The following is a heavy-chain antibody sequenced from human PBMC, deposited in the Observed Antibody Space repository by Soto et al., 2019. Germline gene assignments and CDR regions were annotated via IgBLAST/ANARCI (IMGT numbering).Heavy chain of an antibody. J-gene: IGHJ4*02. Sequence: ASVKVSCKASGYTFTSYAMHWVRQAPGQRLEWMGWINAGNGNTKYSQQFQGRVTITRDTSASTAYMELSRLRSEDTAVYYCARDKIRAKTRYCTNGVCWGTVNGDYYFDYWGQGTLVTVSS. CDR1: GYTFTSYA. D-gene: IGHD2-8*01. V-gene: IGHV1-3*01. CDR3: ARDKIRAKTRYCTNGVCWGTVNGDYYFDY. CDR2: INAGNGNT.